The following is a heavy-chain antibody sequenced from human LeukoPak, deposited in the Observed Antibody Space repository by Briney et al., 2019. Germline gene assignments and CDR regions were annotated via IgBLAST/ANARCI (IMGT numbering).Heavy chain of an antibody. D-gene: IGHD3-9*01. CDR1: GDSIRSSGYY. Sequence: MSSETLSLTCTVSGDSIRSSGYYWGWIRQPPGKGLEWIGNIYHSGRTYYNPSLKSRVTISVDTSKNQFSLKLSSVTAADTAVYYCARRTTYFGWIPSESPSCFDYWGQGTLVTVSS. V-gene: IGHV4-39*07. J-gene: IGHJ4*02. CDR3: ARRTTYFGWIPSESPSCFDY. CDR2: IYHSGRT.